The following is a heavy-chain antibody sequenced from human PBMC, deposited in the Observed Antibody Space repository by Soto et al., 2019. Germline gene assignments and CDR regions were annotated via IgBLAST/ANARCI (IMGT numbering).Heavy chain of an antibody. V-gene: IGHV3-74*01. D-gene: IGHD3-3*01. CDR2: INSDGSST. CDR3: ARGSITIFGVVTYYMDV. Sequence: GGSLRLSCAASGFTFISYWMHWVRQAPGKGLVWVSRINSDGSSTSYADSVKGRFTISRDNAKNTLYLQMNSLRAEDTAVYYCARGSITIFGVVTYYMDVWGKGTTVTVSS. CDR1: GFTFISYW. J-gene: IGHJ6*03.